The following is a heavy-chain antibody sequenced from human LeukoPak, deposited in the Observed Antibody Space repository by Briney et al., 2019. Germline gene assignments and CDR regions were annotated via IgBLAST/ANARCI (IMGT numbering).Heavy chain of an antibody. J-gene: IGHJ4*02. CDR2: ISASGDGT. Sequence: GGSLRLSCAASGFTFSSHAMTWFRQAPGKGLEWVSSISASGDGTFTADSMKGRFTISRDSSENTLYLQMSSLRAEDTAVYYCAKAPVGYTYGPSPLDYWGQGILVTVSS. D-gene: IGHD5-18*01. CDR3: AKAPVGYTYGPSPLDY. V-gene: IGHV3-23*01. CDR1: GFTFSSHA.